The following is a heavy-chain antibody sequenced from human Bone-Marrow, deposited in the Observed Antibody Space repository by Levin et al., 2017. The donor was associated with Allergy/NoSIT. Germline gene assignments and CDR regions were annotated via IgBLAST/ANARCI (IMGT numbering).Heavy chain of an antibody. CDR1: GGSVSSGSYY. Sequence: SETLSLTCTVSGGSVSSGSYYWSWIRQPPGKGLEWIGYIYYSGSTNYNPSLKSRVTISVDTSKNQFSLKLSSVTAADTAVYYCARGGDSSSWYTPSGWFDPWGQGTLVTVSS. D-gene: IGHD6-13*01. J-gene: IGHJ5*02. V-gene: IGHV4-61*01. CDR2: IYYSGST. CDR3: ARGGDSSSWYTPSGWFDP.